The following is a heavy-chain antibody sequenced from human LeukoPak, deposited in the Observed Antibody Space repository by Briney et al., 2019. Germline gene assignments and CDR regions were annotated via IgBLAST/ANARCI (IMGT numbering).Heavy chain of an antibody. CDR3: ARDRYGDYVSDC. CDR2: ISSTSRTI. Sequence: GGSLRLSCAASGFTFSSYIMTWVRQAPGKGLEWVSHISSTSRTIYYADSVKGRFTISRDNANNSLYLQLNSLRPEDTAVYFCARDRYGDYVSDCWGQGTLVTVSS. CDR1: GFTFSSYI. J-gene: IGHJ4*02. V-gene: IGHV3-48*01. D-gene: IGHD4-17*01.